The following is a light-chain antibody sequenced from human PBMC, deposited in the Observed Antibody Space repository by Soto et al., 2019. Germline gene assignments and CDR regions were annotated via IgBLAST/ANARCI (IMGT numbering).Light chain of an antibody. Sequence: QSVLTQPPSVSGAPGQRVTVSCTGSSSSIGAGYDVHWYQQVPGTAPKLLIYRNDNRPSGVPDRFSGSKSGTSASLAITGLQAEDEGDYSCQSYDRSLDDYVFGTGTKLTVL. V-gene: IGLV1-40*01. CDR2: RND. CDR3: QSYDRSLDDYV. J-gene: IGLJ1*01. CDR1: SSSIGAGYD.